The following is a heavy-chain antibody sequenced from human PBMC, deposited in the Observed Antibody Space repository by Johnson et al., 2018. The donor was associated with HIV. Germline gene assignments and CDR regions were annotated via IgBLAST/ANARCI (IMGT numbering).Heavy chain of an antibody. V-gene: IGHV3-20*04. Sequence: VQLVESGGGLVKPGASLRLSCAASGFTFADYGMSWVRQAPGKGLEWVSGINRNGGSPGYADAVKGRFTISRDNAKNSLYLQMNSLRAEDTALYYCARAFLSHYYDSSGPVDIWGQGTMVTVSS. CDR2: INRNGGSP. CDR1: GFTFADYG. D-gene: IGHD3-22*01. CDR3: ARAFLSHYYDSSGPVDI. J-gene: IGHJ3*02.